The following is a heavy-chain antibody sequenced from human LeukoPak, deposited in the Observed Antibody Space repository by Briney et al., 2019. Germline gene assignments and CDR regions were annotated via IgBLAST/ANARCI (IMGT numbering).Heavy chain of an antibody. D-gene: IGHD4/OR15-4a*01. Sequence: PGGSLRLSCAASGFTLSSYAMSWVRQAPGKGLEWVSTISGSGSNTFYADSVKGRFTISRDNSKNTLYLQMNSLRAEDTAVYYCARRAGAYSHPYDYWGQGTLVTVSS. CDR3: ARRAGAYSHPYDY. CDR2: ISGSGSNT. V-gene: IGHV3-23*01. J-gene: IGHJ4*02. CDR1: GFTLSSYA.